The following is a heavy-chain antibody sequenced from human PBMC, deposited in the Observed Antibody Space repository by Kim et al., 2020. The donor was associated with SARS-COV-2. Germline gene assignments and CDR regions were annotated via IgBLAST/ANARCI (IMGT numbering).Heavy chain of an antibody. J-gene: IGHJ4*02. D-gene: IGHD3-10*01. CDR2: T. CDR3: ARAFRGSHLDY. Sequence: TYYTPSLKSRVTISVDTSKNQFSLKLSSVTAADTAVYYCARAFRGSHLDYWGQGTLVTVSS. V-gene: IGHV4-39*01.